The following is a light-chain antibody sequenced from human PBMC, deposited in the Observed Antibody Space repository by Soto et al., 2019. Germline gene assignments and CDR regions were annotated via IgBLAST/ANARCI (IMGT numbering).Light chain of an antibody. CDR1: SSDVGGYNY. Sequence: QSVLTQPASVAGSPGQSITISCTGTSSDVGGYNYVSWYQHHPGKAPKLMIYDVTNRPSGVSNRFSGSKSANTASLTISGLQAEDEAEYYCSSYTSSSTYVFGNGTKVTVL. J-gene: IGLJ1*01. V-gene: IGLV2-14*03. CDR2: DVT. CDR3: SSYTSSSTYV.